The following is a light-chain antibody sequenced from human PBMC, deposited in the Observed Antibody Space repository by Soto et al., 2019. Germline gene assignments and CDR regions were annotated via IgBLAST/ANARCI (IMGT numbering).Light chain of an antibody. CDR3: QQYNSWPLT. CDR2: GAS. Sequence: ERVMTQSPATLSVSPGDRVTLSCRAIPSFRSNSAWYQQKPGQAPRLLIYGASTRATGIPARFSGSGYGTEFTLPLSSLQSEDFAVYYCQQYNSWPLTFGGGTKVDI. V-gene: IGKV3-15*01. J-gene: IGKJ4*01. CDR1: PSFRSN.